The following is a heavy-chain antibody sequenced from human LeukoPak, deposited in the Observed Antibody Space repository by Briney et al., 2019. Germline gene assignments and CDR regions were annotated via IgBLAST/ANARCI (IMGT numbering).Heavy chain of an antibody. V-gene: IGHV3-21*04. CDR2: ISSSSSYI. CDR3: AKVLNPFDWLPTYYMDV. CDR1: GFTFSSYS. J-gene: IGHJ6*03. D-gene: IGHD3-9*01. Sequence: GGSLRLSCAASGFTFSSYSMNWVRQAPGKGLEWVSSISSSSSYIYYADSVKGRFTISRDNAKNSLYLQMNSLRAEGTAVYYCAKVLNPFDWLPTYYMDVWGKGTTVTISS.